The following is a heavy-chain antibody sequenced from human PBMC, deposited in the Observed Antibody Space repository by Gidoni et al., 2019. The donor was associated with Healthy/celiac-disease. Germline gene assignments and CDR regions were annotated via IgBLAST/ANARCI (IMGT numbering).Heavy chain of an antibody. J-gene: IGHJ5*02. Sequence: QVPLVQSGAEVKKPGSSVQVSCKASGGTFSSYAISWVRQAPGQGLEGMGGIIPIFGTANYAQKFQGRVTITADESTSTAYMELSSLRSEDTAVYYCARVWQQLVQATWFDPWGQGTLVTVSS. CDR3: ARVWQQLVQATWFDP. CDR2: IIPIFGTA. CDR1: GGTFSSYA. D-gene: IGHD6-13*01. V-gene: IGHV1-69*01.